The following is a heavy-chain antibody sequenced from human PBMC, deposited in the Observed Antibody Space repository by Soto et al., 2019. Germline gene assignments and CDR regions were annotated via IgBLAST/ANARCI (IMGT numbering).Heavy chain of an antibody. Sequence: EVQLVESGGGLVQPGGSLRLSCVASGFTFSSYSLNWVRQAPGKGLEWVSYISSSSGTIYYADSVKGRFTISRDNAENSLYLEMNSLRDDDTAVYYCAREDPWSANADDMDGWGQGTTVTVSS. CDR3: AREDPWSANADDMDG. CDR1: GFTFSSYS. CDR2: ISSSSGTI. V-gene: IGHV3-48*02. J-gene: IGHJ6*02. D-gene: IGHD3-3*01.